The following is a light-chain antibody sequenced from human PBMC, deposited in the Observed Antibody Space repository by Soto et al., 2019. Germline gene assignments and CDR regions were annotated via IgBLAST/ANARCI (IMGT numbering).Light chain of an antibody. Sequence: EIVMTQSAATLSVSPGERATLSCRASQSVSDNLAWYQQKPGQAPRLLIYGASTRATGIPARFSGIGSGTEFTLTISSLQSEDFAVYYCQQYNNWPLTFGGGTKVDIK. CDR3: QQYNNWPLT. CDR2: GAS. J-gene: IGKJ4*01. V-gene: IGKV3D-15*01. CDR1: QSVSDN.